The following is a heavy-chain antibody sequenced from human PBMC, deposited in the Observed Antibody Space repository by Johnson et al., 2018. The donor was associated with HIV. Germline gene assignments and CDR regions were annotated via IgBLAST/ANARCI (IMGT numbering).Heavy chain of an antibody. J-gene: IGHJ3*02. CDR2: ISYDGSNK. D-gene: IGHD6-13*01. V-gene: IGHV3-30*03. Sequence: QVQLLESGGGVVQPGRSLRLSCAASGFTFSSHGMHWVRQAPGKGLEWVTVISYDGSNKYYADSVKGRFTISRDNSKNTLYLQMNSLRDEDTAVYYCARGRKDLEAADGMDNDGFDIWGQGTMVTVSS. CDR1: GFTFSSHG. CDR3: ARGRKDLEAADGMDNDGFDI.